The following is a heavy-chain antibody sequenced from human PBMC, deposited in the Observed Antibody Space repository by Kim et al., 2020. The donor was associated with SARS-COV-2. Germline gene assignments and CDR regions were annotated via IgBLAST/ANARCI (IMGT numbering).Heavy chain of an antibody. V-gene: IGHV3-23*03. CDR1: GFTFSSYA. CDR2: IYSGGSST. D-gene: IGHD3-16*01. J-gene: IGHJ4*02. Sequence: GGSLRLSCAASGFTFSSYAMSWVRQAPGKGLEWVSGIYSGGSSTYYADSVKGRFTISRANSKNTLYLQMNSLRAEDTAVYYCAKDAGGPFDYWGQGTLVTVSS. CDR3: AKDAGGPFDY.